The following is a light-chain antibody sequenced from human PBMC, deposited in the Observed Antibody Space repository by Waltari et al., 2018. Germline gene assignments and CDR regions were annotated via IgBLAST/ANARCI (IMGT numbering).Light chain of an antibody. CDR3: QQRSNWPPRFL. Sequence: EIVLTQSPATLSLSPGERATLSCRASQSVSSYLAWYQQKPGQAPRLLIYDASNRATGIPARFSGSGSGTDFTLTISSLEPEDFAVYYCQQRSNWPPRFLFGGGTKVEIK. CDR1: QSVSSY. V-gene: IGKV3-11*01. J-gene: IGKJ4*01. CDR2: DAS.